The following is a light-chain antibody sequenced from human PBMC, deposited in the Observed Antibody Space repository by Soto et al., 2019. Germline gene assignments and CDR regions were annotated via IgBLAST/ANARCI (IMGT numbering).Light chain of an antibody. Sequence: EIVLTQSPGTLSLSPGERDTLSCRASQSVSSSYLAWYQQKPGQAPRLLIYGASSRVTGIPDRFSGSGSGTDFTLTISRLEPEDFAVYYCQQYGSSLTWTFGQGTKV. V-gene: IGKV3-20*01. CDR3: QQYGSSLTWT. CDR2: GAS. CDR1: QSVSSSY. J-gene: IGKJ1*01.